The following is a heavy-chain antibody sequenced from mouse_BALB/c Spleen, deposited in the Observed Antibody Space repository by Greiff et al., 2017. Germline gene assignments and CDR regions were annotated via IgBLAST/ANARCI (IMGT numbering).Heavy chain of an antibody. CDR2: INPSTGYT. J-gene: IGHJ4*01. CDR1: GYTFTSYW. V-gene: IGHV1-7*01. Sequence: QVQLQQSGAELAKPGASVKMSCKASGYTFTSYWMHWVKQRPGQGLEWIGYINPSTGYTEYNQKFKDKATLTADKSSSTAYMQLSSLTSEDSAVYYCARRRDYGNYVDYTMDYWGQGTSVTVSS. CDR3: ARRRDYGNYVDYTMDY. D-gene: IGHD2-1*01.